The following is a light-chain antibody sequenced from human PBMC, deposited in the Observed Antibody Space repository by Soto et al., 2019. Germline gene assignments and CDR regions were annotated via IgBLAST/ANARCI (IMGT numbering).Light chain of an antibody. Sequence: QSVLTQPASVSGSPGQSIAISCTGTSIDVGSYDRVSRYQQHPGKAPTLMIYEVNKRPSGVSNRFSGSKSGNTASLTISGLQAEDDADYYCCSSVGGPNWVFGGGTKVTVL. CDR2: EVN. CDR1: SIDVGSYDR. J-gene: IGLJ3*02. V-gene: IGLV2-23*02. CDR3: CSSVGGPNWV.